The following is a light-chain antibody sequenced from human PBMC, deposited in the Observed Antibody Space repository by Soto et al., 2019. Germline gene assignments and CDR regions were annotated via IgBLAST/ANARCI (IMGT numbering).Light chain of an antibody. V-gene: IGLV2-14*01. CDR1: SSDVGGSHY. CDR3: CSYSSSSTSLYV. J-gene: IGLJ1*01. CDR2: EVS. Sequence: QSALTQPASVSGSPGQSITISCTGTSSDVGGSHYVSWYQHHPGKAPKLMIYEVSNRPSGVSNRFSGSKSGNTASLTISGLQAEDEADYYCCSYSSSSTSLYVFGTGAKATVL.